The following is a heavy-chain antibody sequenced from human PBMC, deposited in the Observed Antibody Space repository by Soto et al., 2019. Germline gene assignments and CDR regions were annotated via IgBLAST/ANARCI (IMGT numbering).Heavy chain of an antibody. D-gene: IGHD3-3*01. V-gene: IGHV4-38-2*02. CDR2: IYHSGST. Sequence: PSETLSLTCAVSGYSISSGYYWGWIRQPPGKGLEWIGSIYHSGSTYYNPSLKSRVTISVDTSKNQFSLKLSSVTAADTAVYYCVRDSERGFKGGYYRDYYYYGMDVWGQGTTVTVSS. CDR1: GYSISSGYY. J-gene: IGHJ6*02. CDR3: VRDSERGFKGGYYRDYYYYGMDV.